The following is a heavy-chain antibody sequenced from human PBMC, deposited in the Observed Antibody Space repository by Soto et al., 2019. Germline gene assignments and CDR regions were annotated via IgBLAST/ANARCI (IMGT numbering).Heavy chain of an antibody. J-gene: IGHJ4*02. D-gene: IGHD6-6*01. CDR3: ARHSSSAVFDY. V-gene: IGHV4-4*02. Sequence: SETLSLTCAVSGTSISSINWRSWVRQPPGKGLEWIGEIYHSGSTNYNPSLRSRVTISVDKSKNQFSLKLSSVTAADTAVYYCARHSSSAVFDYWGQGTLVTVSS. CDR1: GTSISSINW. CDR2: IYHSGST.